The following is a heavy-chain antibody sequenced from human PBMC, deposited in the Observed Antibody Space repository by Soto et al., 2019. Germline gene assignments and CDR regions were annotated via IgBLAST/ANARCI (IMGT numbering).Heavy chain of an antibody. CDR1: GFTFSTSW. J-gene: IGHJ5*02. Sequence: EVQLVESGGGLVQPGGSLRLSCAASGFTFSTSWMHSVRQAPGKGLVWVSRIESDGRGTTYADSVKGRFTISRDNAKNTLYLQMNSLRAEDTAVYYCARDSMRGRFDPWGQRTLVTVSS. D-gene: IGHD2-8*01. CDR3: ARDSMRGRFDP. CDR2: IESDGRGT. V-gene: IGHV3-74*01.